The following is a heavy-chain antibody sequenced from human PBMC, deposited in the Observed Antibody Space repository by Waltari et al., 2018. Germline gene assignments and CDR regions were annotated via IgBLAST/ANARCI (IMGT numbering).Heavy chain of an antibody. CDR1: GFTFSSYW. D-gene: IGHD6-13*01. V-gene: IGHV3-7*02. J-gene: IGHJ3*02. CDR3: ASIAAAGTGGAFDI. CDR2: IKQDGSEK. Sequence: EVQLVESGGGLVQPGGSLRLSCAASGFTFSSYWMSWVRQAPGKGLEWVANIKQDGSEKYYVDSVKGRFTISRDNAKNSLYLQMNSLRAEDTAVYYCASIAAAGTGGAFDIWGQGTMVTVSS.